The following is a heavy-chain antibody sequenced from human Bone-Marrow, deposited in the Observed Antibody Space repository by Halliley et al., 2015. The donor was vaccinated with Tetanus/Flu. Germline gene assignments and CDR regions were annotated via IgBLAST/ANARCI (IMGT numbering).Heavy chain of an antibody. J-gene: IGHJ2*01. V-gene: IGHV1-8*01. CDR3: ARKKGDSDAYYFDL. Sequence: QLVQSGAEVKKPGASVKVSCKASAYTFTSYDIHWVRQATGQGLEWMGRMNPSNGNTGYAQKFQGRVTMTRNTAISTAYMELSSLRSEDPAVYYCARKKGDSDAYYFDLWGRGTLVTVSS. CDR1: AYTFTSYD. D-gene: IGHD1-26*01. CDR2: MNPSNGNT.